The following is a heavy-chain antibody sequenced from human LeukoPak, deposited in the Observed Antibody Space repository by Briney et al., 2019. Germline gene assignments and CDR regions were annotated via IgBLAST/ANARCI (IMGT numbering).Heavy chain of an antibody. CDR3: ARIRDGYNDAYDI. D-gene: IGHD5-24*01. CDR1: GYTFTNYY. CDR2: INPGGDNT. V-gene: IGHV1-46*01. J-gene: IGHJ3*02. Sequence: ASVKVSCKASGYTFTNYYIHWVRQAPGQGLERMGLINPGGDNTNYAQSFQGRVTMTRDTSASTVYMELSSLRSEDAAIYYCARIRDGYNDAYDIWGQGTVVTVPS.